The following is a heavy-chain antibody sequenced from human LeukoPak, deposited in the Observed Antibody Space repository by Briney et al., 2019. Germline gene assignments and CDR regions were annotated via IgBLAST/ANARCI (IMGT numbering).Heavy chain of an antibody. J-gene: IGHJ4*02. Sequence: SETLSLTCTVSGGSISTYYWSWIRQSAGKGLEWIGRIHTSGSTNYNPSLRSRVTMSVDTSKNQFSLKVSSVTAADTGVYYCARAPEFSSGWLLDCWGQGSLVTVSS. CDR2: IHTSGST. V-gene: IGHV4-4*07. D-gene: IGHD6-19*01. CDR3: ARAPEFSSGWLLDC. CDR1: GGSISTYY.